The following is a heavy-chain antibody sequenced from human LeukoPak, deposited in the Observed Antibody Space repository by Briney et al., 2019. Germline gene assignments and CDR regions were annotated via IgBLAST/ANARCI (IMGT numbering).Heavy chain of an antibody. D-gene: IGHD3-10*01. CDR2: INHSGST. CDR1: GGSISSYY. Sequence: SETLSLTCTVSGGSISSYYWSWIRQPPGKGLEWIGEINHSGSTNYNPSLKSRVTISVDTSKNQFSLKLTSVTAADTAVYYCARHTGHYYGSGSYYPPDKWGQGTLVTVSS. J-gene: IGHJ4*02. V-gene: IGHV4-34*01. CDR3: ARHTGHYYGSGSYYPPDK.